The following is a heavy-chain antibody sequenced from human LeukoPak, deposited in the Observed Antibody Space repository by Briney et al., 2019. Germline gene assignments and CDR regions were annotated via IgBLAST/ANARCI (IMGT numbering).Heavy chain of an antibody. CDR1: GYTFTSYD. V-gene: IGHV1-8*01. J-gene: IGHJ4*02. CDR2: MNPNSGNT. D-gene: IGHD2-2*01. Sequence: GASEKVSCKASGYTFTSYDINWVRQATGQGLEWMGWMNPNSGNTGYAQKFQGRVTMTRNTSISTAYMELSSLRSEDTAVYYCARGKDRELLSSEWLFDYWGQGTLVTVSS. CDR3: ARGKDRELLSSEWLFDY.